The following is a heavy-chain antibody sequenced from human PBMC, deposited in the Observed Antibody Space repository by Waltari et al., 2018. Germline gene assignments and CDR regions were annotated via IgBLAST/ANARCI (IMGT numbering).Heavy chain of an antibody. CDR1: GIPFSPYA. V-gene: IGHV3-23*01. Sequence: DVQLLESGGGVVQRGGSLRVACTASGIPFSPYAMAWVRQGLGQGLGWVSTISGSGNDTYYADSVKGRFTISRDNSKNTVFLQMNMLRVEDTANYYCAKALGIMGFDCWGQGTLVAVAS. J-gene: IGHJ4*02. D-gene: IGHD3-16*01. CDR3: AKALGIMGFDC. CDR2: ISGSGNDT.